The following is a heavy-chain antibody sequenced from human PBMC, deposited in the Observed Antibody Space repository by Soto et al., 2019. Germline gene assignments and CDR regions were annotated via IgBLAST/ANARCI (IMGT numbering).Heavy chain of an antibody. Sequence: QVQLVQSGADVKRPGASVKVSCKASGYTFTSLAMHWVRQAPGQRLEWMGWINPGNGNTKYSQNFQGRVTITRDTSASTAYMELSSLRSEDTAVYYCARDLDAHTSTGYWGQGTLVIVSS. CDR1: GYTFTSLA. D-gene: IGHD2-2*01. V-gene: IGHV1-3*01. CDR3: ARDLDAHTSTGY. CDR2: INPGNGNT. J-gene: IGHJ4*02.